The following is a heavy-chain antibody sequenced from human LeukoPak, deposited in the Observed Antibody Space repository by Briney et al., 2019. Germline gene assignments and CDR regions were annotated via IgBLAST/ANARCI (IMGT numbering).Heavy chain of an antibody. CDR2: INTDTRNT. Sequence: ASVKVSCKASVYTFTNYGITWVRQAPGQGLEYLGWINTDTRNTYYAQNLQGRVTMTTDTSTNTAYMDLRSLRSDDTAVYYCARKMVGVYSYDYWGQGTLVTVSS. CDR1: VYTFTNYG. J-gene: IGHJ4*02. V-gene: IGHV1-18*01. CDR3: ARKMVGVYSYDY. D-gene: IGHD1-26*01.